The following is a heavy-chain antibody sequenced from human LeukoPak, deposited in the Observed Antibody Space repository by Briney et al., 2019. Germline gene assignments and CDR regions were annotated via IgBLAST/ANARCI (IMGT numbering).Heavy chain of an antibody. J-gene: IGHJ4*02. CDR1: GYTFSGYY. D-gene: IGHD3-22*01. V-gene: IGHV1-2*02. Sequence: ASVKLSCKASGYTFSGYYMHWVRQAPGKGLEWIGWINPNSGTTNYAQKFQGRVTMTRDTSISTAYMELSRLRSDDTAVYYCARVSTPEYYYDSSGYSHFDYWGQGTLVTVSS. CDR2: INPNSGTT. CDR3: ARVSTPEYYYDSSGYSHFDY.